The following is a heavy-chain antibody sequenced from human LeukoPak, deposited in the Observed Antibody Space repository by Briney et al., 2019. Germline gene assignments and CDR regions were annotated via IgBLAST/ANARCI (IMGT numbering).Heavy chain of an antibody. V-gene: IGHV4-4*07. D-gene: IGHD1-26*01. CDR1: GGSISSYY. J-gene: IGHJ5*02. CDR3: ARGLVGTTGEQNWFDP. CDR2: IHTSGKT. Sequence: SETLSLTCSVFGGSISSYYWSWIRQPAGKGLEWIGRIHTSGKTNYNPSLKSRVTISVDKSKIQFSLKLSSVTAADTAVYYCARGLVGTTGEQNWFDPWGQGTLVTVSS.